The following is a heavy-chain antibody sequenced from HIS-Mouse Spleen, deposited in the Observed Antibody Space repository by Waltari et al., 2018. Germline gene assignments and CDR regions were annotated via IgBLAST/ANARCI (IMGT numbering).Heavy chain of an antibody. CDR3: ARDGGTGDFDY. J-gene: IGHJ4*02. CDR1: GFTFSSYW. V-gene: IGHV3-7*01. D-gene: IGHD7-27*01. CDR2: IKQDGSEK. Sequence: EVQLVESGGGLVQPGGSLRLSWAASGFTFSSYWMTWVRQAPGKGLEWGANIKQDGSEKYYVDSVKGRFTISRDNAKNSLYLQMNSLRAEDTAVYYCARDGGTGDFDYWGQGTLVTVSS.